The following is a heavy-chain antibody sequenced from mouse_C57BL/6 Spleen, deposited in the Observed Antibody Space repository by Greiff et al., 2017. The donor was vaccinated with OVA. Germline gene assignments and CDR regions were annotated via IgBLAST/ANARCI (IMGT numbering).Heavy chain of an antibody. CDR3: ARDGGYYGY. CDR2: ISYDGSN. D-gene: IGHD2-3*01. J-gene: IGHJ2*01. V-gene: IGHV3-6*01. CDR1: GYSITSGYY. Sequence: EVKLVESGPGLVKPSQSLSLTCSVTGYSITSGYYWNWIRQFPGNKLEWMGYISYDGSNNYNPSLKNRISITRDTSKNQFFLKLNSVTTEDTATYYCARDGGYYGYWGQGTTLTVSS.